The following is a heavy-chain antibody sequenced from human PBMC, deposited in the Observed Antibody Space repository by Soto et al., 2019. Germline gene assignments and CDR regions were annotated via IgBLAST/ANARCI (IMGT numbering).Heavy chain of an antibody. Sequence: ASVKVSCKASGYTFTSYDINWVRQATGQGLEWMGWMNPNSGNTGYAQKFQGRVTMTRNTSISTAYMELSSLRSEDTAMYYCSRLITNYYAPPLYYYYYMDVWGKGTTVNVSS. CDR2: MNPNSGNT. D-gene: IGHD3-10*01. V-gene: IGHV1-8*01. CDR1: GYTFTSYD. CDR3: SRLITNYYAPPLYYYYYMDV. J-gene: IGHJ6*03.